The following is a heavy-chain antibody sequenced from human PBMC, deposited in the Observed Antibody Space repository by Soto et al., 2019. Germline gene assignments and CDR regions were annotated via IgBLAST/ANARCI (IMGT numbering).Heavy chain of an antibody. V-gene: IGHV1-8*01. CDR1: GYTFTSYD. CDR3: ARGPPNWGFVN. J-gene: IGHJ4*02. CDR2: MSPNSGNT. Sequence: QVQLVQSGAEVKKPGASVKVSCKASGYTFTSYDINWVRQATGQGLEWVGWMSPNSGNTGYAQKFQGRVTMTRTTTASTAYMELTSLRSDDTAVYYCARGPPNWGFVNWGQGPLVTVSS. D-gene: IGHD7-27*01.